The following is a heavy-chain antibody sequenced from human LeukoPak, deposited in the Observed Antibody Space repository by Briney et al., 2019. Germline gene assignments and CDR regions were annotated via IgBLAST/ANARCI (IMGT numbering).Heavy chain of an antibody. Sequence: GGSLRLSCAASGFTFSSYSMNWVRQAPGKGLEWVSSISSSSSYIYYADSVKGRFTISRDNAKNSLYLQMNSLRAEDTAVYYCARDFSAGYSSGFDAFDIWGQGTIVTVSS. J-gene: IGHJ3*02. CDR3: ARDFSAGYSSGFDAFDI. CDR2: ISSSSSYI. CDR1: GFTFSSYS. D-gene: IGHD6-19*01. V-gene: IGHV3-21*01.